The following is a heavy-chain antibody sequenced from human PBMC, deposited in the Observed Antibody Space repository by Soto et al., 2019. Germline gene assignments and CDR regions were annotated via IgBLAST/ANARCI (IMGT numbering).Heavy chain of an antibody. J-gene: IGHJ3*02. CDR1: GFTFSSFA. D-gene: IGHD4-17*01. CDR3: VKVKCTYGSVSDI. CDR2: ISNSGGSV. V-gene: IGHV3-23*01. Sequence: GGSLRLSCAASGFTFSSFAMSWVRQAPGKGLEWVSGISNSGGSVNYADSVKGRFTISRDNSKNTLSLEMNSLRAEDTALYFFVKVKCTYGSVSDIWGQRQMVT.